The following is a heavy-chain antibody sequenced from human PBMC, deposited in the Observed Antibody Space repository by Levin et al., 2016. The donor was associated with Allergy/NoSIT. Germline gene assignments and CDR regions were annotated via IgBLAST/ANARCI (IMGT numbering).Heavy chain of an antibody. Sequence: GESLKISCAASGFTFSSYTMNWVRQAPGKGLEWVSYISSTSTYIYYADSLKGRFTISRDNAKNSLYLQMNSLRAEDTAVYYCARVIAGSSLGRGAFDMWGQGTMVTVSS. J-gene: IGHJ3*02. CDR2: ISSTSTYI. D-gene: IGHD1-26*01. V-gene: IGHV3-21*01. CDR3: ARVIAGSSLGRGAFDM. CDR1: GFTFSSYT.